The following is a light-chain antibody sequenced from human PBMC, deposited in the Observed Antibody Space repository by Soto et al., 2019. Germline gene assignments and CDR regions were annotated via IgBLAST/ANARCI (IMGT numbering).Light chain of an antibody. CDR2: GAS. CDR3: QQYNIWPPFT. CDR1: QSVSSN. V-gene: IGKV3-15*01. J-gene: IGKJ3*01. Sequence: EIVMTQSPATLSVSPGERATLSCRASQSVSSNLAWYQQKPGQAPRLLIYGASTRATGIPARFSGSGSGTEFPLTISSLQSEDFAVYYCQQYNIWPPFTFGPGTKVDIQ.